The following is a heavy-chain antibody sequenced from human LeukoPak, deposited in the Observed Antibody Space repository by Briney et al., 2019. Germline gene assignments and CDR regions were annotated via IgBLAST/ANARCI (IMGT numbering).Heavy chain of an antibody. CDR1: GYTFTSYG. D-gene: IGHD3-10*01. V-gene: IGHV1-18*01. CDR2: ISAYNGNT. J-gene: IGHJ4*02. CDR3: ARTTYYYGSGSYPADY. Sequence: ASVKVSCKASGYTFTSYGISWVRQAPGQGLECMGWISAYNGNTNYAQKLQGRVTMTTDTSTSTAYMELRSLRSDDTAVYYCARTTYYYGSGSYPADYWGQGTLVTVSS.